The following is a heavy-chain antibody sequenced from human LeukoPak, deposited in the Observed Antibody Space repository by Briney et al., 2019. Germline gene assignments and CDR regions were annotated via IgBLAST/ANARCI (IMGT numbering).Heavy chain of an antibody. CDR2: ISWNSGSI. CDR3: AKAPWGKQLPIDY. CDR1: GFTFDDYA. J-gene: IGHJ4*02. Sequence: GRSLRLSCAVSGFTFDDYARHWVRQAPGKGLEWVSGISWNSGSIGYADSVKGRFTISRDNAKNSLYLQMNSLRAEDTALYYCAKAPWGKQLPIDYWGQGTLVTVSS. V-gene: IGHV3-9*01. D-gene: IGHD3-16*01.